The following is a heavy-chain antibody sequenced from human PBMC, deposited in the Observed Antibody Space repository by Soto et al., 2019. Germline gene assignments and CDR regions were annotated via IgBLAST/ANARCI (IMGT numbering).Heavy chain of an antibody. D-gene: IGHD3-22*01. CDR3: ARGGDYYDSSGYQIDY. J-gene: IGHJ4*02. CDR1: GGSISSGGYY. Sequence: SETLSLTCTVSGGSISSGGYYWSWIRQHPGKGLEWIGYIYYSGSTYYNPSLKSRVTISVDTSKNQFSLKLSSVTAADTAVYYCARGGDYYDSSGYQIDYWGQGTLVTVSS. V-gene: IGHV4-31*03. CDR2: IYYSGST.